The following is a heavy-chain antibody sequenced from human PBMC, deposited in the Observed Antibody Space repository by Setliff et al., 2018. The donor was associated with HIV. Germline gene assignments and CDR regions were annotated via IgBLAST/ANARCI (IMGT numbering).Heavy chain of an antibody. CDR2: IRSKTDGGTT. CDR1: GFTFSGAE. Sequence: GESLKISCAASGFTFSGAEIHWVRQAAGKGLEWVGRIRSKTDGGTTDYAAPVKGRFTISRDDSKNTLYLQVNSLKTEDTAVYYCARDRAYASFDYWGQGALVTVSS. J-gene: IGHJ4*02. CDR3: ARDRAYASFDY. V-gene: IGHV3-15*01. D-gene: IGHD3-16*01.